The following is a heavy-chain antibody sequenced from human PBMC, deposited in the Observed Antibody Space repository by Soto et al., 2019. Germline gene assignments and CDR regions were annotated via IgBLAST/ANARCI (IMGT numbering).Heavy chain of an antibody. CDR1: GFNFSNHW. V-gene: IGHV3-74*01. D-gene: IGHD2-21*02. CDR3: ARESGDWPLNWFDP. Sequence: GSLRLSCAASGFNFSNHWMHWVRQRPAEGLVWVSRITSDGKSKAYAESVKGRFAISRDNAKNTLYLQMNGLTAEDTAVYYCARESGDWPLNWFDPWGQGTLVTVS. J-gene: IGHJ5*02. CDR2: ITSDGKSK.